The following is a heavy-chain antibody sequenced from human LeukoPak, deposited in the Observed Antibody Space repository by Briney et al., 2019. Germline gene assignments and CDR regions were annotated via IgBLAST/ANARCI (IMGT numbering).Heavy chain of an antibody. CDR2: ISSRGDT. CDR3: ARAGLGYSYGYPFDY. V-gene: IGHV4-4*07. D-gene: IGHD5-18*01. Sequence: SETLSLTCIVSGASITNYYWSWIRQPAGKGLQWIGRISSRGDTNYNPSLKSRVTISVDTSKNQFSLKLSSVTAADTAVYYCARAGLGYSYGYPFDYWGQGTLVTVSS. J-gene: IGHJ4*02. CDR1: GASITNYY.